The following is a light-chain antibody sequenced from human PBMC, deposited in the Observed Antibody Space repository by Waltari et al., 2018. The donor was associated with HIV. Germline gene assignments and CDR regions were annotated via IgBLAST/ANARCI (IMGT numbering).Light chain of an antibody. CDR1: QIFRNN. J-gene: IGKJ2*01. CDR3: QHYNTWPHVYT. V-gene: IGKV3-15*01. CDR2: GVS. Sequence: EIVLTQSPATLSASPGERVTLSCRASQIFRNNVAWYQQKPGQPPRLLIFGVSTRATGVPARFRCSGSGTEFTLTISSLQSEDVAVYYCQHYNTWPHVYTFGQGTRLDMK.